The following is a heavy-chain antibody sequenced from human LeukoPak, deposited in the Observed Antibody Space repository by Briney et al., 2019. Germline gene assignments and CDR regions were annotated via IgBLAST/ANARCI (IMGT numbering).Heavy chain of an antibody. CDR1: GFTFSSYG. CDR2: TWFDGSNK. J-gene: IGHJ4*02. CDR3: ARGSVAAAGIDF. Sequence: PGGSLRLSCVASGFTFSSYGMHWVRQAPGKGPEWVAVTWFDGSNKYYADSVKGRFTISRDNSKNTLYLEMNNLRAEDTAVYYCARGSVAAAGIDFWGQGTLVTVSS. V-gene: IGHV3-33*01. D-gene: IGHD6-13*01.